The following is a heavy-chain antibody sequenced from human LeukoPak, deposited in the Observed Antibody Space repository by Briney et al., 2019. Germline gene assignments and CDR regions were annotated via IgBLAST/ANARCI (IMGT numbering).Heavy chain of an antibody. Sequence: SETLSLTCAVYGGSFSGYYWSWIRQPPGKGLEWIGEINHSGSTNYNPSLKSRVTISVDTSKNLFSLKLSSVTAADTAVYYCARGGAYQLLFNPRWFDPWGQGTLVTVSS. J-gene: IGHJ5*02. CDR2: INHSGST. D-gene: IGHD2-2*01. V-gene: IGHV4-34*01. CDR3: ARGGAYQLLFNPRWFDP. CDR1: GGSFSGYY.